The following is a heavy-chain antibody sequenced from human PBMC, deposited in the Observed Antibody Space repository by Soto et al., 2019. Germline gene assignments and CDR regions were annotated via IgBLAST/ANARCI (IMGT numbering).Heavy chain of an antibody. J-gene: IGHJ4*02. CDR2: MYHSGST. CDR3: AGLPVRGSMPIDY. Sequence: QVQLQESGPGLVKPSGTLSLTCAVSGGSISSNYWWSWVRQPPGKGLEWIGEMYHSGSTNYSPSLKSRASISIDTSKNQLSLKLTSVTAADTAVYYCAGLPVRGSMPIDYWGQGTLVTVSS. CDR1: GGSISSNYW. D-gene: IGHD3-10*01. V-gene: IGHV4-4*02.